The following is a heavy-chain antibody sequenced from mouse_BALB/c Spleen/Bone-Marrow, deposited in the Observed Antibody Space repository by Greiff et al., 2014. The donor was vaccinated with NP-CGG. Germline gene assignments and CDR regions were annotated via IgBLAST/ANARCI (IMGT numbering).Heavy chain of an antibody. CDR1: GYNFTTHW. J-gene: IGHJ1*01. CDR3: ARGDYGYHWYFDV. CDR2: IYPGDGDI. V-gene: IGHV1-87*01. D-gene: IGHD1-2*01. Sequence: QVQLKESGAELARPGASVKLSCKASGYNFTTHWMQWVKQRPGQGLEWIGAIYPGDGDIRYTQKFKGKATLTADKSSSTAYMQLSGCASEDSAVYYCARGDYGYHWYFDVWGAGTTVTVSS.